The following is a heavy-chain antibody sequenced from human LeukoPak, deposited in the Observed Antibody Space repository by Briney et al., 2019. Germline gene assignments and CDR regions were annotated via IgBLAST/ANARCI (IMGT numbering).Heavy chain of an antibody. D-gene: IGHD6-13*01. CDR1: GGSISRHY. CDR3: ARLGRLAEQQLVRSNWYFDL. J-gene: IGHJ2*01. CDR2: IYYSGST. V-gene: IGHV4-59*08. Sequence: SETLSLTCTVSGGSISRHYWSWIRQPPGRGLEWIGYIYYSGSTNYNPSLKSRVTISVDTSKNQFSLKLSSVTAADTAVYYCARLGRLAEQQLVRSNWYFDLWGRGTLVTVSS.